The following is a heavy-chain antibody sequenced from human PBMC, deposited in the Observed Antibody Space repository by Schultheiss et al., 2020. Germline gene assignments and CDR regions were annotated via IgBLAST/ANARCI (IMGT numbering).Heavy chain of an antibody. Sequence: SETLSLTCTVSGGSISSYYWSWIRQPPGKGLEWIGYIYYSGSTNYNPSLKSRVTISVDTSKNQFSLKLSSVTAADTAVYYCARIYDILTGDAFDIWGQGTMVTVSS. D-gene: IGHD3-9*01. CDR2: IYYSGST. CDR1: GGSISSYY. V-gene: IGHV4-59*12. CDR3: ARIYDILTGDAFDI. J-gene: IGHJ3*02.